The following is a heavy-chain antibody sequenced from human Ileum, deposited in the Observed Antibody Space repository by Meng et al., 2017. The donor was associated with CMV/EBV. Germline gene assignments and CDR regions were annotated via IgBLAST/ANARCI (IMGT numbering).Heavy chain of an antibody. D-gene: IGHD5-18*01. CDR3: ARGYSYGLDY. CDR2: INPNLGDT. CDR1: GYTFGGYY. Sequence: ASAKVSCKASGYTFGGYYIHWVRQAPGQGLEWVGWINPNLGDTNYAQKFQGRVTMTRDTSISTAYMDLSRLRSDDTAVYYCARGYSYGLDYWGQGTVVTVSS. V-gene: IGHV1-2*02. J-gene: IGHJ4*02.